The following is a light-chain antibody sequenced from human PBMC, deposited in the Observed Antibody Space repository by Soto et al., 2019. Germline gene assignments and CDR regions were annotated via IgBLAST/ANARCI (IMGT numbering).Light chain of an antibody. J-gene: IGKJ3*01. CDR1: QSVSYW. CDR3: QQYGFS. CDR2: DAS. Sequence: DIHMTQSPSTLSASVGDRVTITCRASQSVSYWLAWYQQKPGKAPKLLIHDASSLESGVPSRFRGGGSGQEFTLTISGLHPDDFATSYCQQYGFSFGPGTKVEMK. V-gene: IGKV1-5*01.